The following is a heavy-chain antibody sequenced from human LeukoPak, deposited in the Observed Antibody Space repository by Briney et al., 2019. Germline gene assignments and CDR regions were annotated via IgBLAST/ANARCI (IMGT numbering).Heavy chain of an antibody. V-gene: IGHV4-39*01. CDR3: AGDAGYCSSTSCYDNNWFDP. Sequence: PSETLSLTCTVSGGSISSSSYYWGRIRQPPGKGLEWIGSIYYSGSTYYNPSLKSRVTISVDTSKNQFSLKLSSVTAADTAVYYCAGDAGYCSSTSCYDNNWFDPWGQGTLVTVSS. CDR2: IYYSGST. CDR1: GGSISSSSYY. J-gene: IGHJ5*02. D-gene: IGHD2-2*01.